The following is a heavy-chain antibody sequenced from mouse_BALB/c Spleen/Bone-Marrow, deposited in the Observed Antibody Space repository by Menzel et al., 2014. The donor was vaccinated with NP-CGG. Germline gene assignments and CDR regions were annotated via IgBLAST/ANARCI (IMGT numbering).Heavy chain of an antibody. CDR3: RRGLYGNSGY. CDR1: GYTFTSYW. Sequence: VQLQQSGAELVKPGASVKLSCKASGYTFTSYWMHWVKQRPGQGLEWIGVIDPSDSYTNYNQKFKGKATLTVDKSSSTAYMQRSSPTEEDAADYYRRRGLYGNSGYWGQGTTLTVSS. V-gene: IGHV1-69*02. CDR2: IDPSDSYT. D-gene: IGHD2-1*01. J-gene: IGHJ2*01.